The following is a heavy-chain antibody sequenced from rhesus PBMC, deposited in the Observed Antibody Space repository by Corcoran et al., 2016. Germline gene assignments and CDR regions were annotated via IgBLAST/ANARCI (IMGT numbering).Heavy chain of an antibody. V-gene: IGHV4-93*02. CDR2: IYDRGGST. J-gene: IGHJ4*01. CDR1: GGSIRSSNW. Sequence: QVQLQEWGQAGVKPSETLSLTCAVPGGSIRSSNWGGWLRQSQGKGLKWIGGIYDRGGSTGYTPALKSRVTLSIDTSKNQFSLKLSSVPAADTSVYYCARRNYGNSWDYWGQGVLVTVSS. CDR3: ARRNYGNSWDY. D-gene: IGHD4-35*01.